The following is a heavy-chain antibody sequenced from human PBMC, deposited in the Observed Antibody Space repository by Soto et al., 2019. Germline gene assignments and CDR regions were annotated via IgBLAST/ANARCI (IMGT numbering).Heavy chain of an antibody. D-gene: IGHD6-6*01. CDR2: IYHSGST. J-gene: IGHJ4*02. V-gene: IGHV4-30-2*01. Sequence: SETLSLTCAVSGGSISSGGYSWSWIRQPPGKGLEWIGYIYHSGSTYYNPSLKSRVTISVDRSKNQFSLKLSSVTAADTAVYYCAGGIAARPLGYWGPGTLVTVSS. CDR1: GGSISSGGYS. CDR3: AGGIAARPLGY.